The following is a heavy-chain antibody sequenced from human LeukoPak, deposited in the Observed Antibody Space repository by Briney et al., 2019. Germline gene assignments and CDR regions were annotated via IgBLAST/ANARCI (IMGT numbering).Heavy chain of an antibody. D-gene: IGHD6-6*01. CDR1: GFTFSSYS. V-gene: IGHV3-21*01. Sequence: GGSLRLSCAASGFTFSSYSMNWVRQAPGKGPEWVSSSSSSGSYIYYADSVKGRFTISRDNAKISLYLQMNSLRAEDTAVYYCASSPRGPISSIYYFNYWGQGTLVTVSS. J-gene: IGHJ4*02. CDR2: SSSSGSYI. CDR3: ASSPRGPISSIYYFNY.